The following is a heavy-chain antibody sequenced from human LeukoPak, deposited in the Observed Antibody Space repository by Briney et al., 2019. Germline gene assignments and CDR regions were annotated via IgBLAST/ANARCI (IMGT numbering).Heavy chain of an antibody. D-gene: IGHD3-22*01. CDR1: GFTFSSYG. Sequence: PGGSLRLSCAASGFTFSSYGMHWVRQAPGKGLEWVAVISYDGSNKYYADSVKGRFTISRDNSKNTLYLQMNSLRAEDTAVYYCAKDQPDYYDSTGYQSLDYWGQGTLVTVSS. J-gene: IGHJ4*02. CDR2: ISYDGSNK. V-gene: IGHV3-30*18. CDR3: AKDQPDYYDSTGYQSLDY.